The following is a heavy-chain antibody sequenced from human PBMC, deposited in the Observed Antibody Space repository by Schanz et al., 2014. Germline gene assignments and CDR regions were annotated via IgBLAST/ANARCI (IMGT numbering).Heavy chain of an antibody. V-gene: IGHV3-33*01. Sequence: QEQLVESGGGVVQPGRSLRLSCAASGFTFSSYGMHWVRQAPGKGLEWVAVLWNDGSDKYYADSVKGRFTISRDNSKNTLYLQMNSLRAEDTAVYFCARDGGRDGYNLAFDVWGQGTLVTVSS. CDR1: GFTFSSYG. CDR3: ARDGGRDGYNLAFDV. D-gene: IGHD5-12*01. J-gene: IGHJ3*01. CDR2: LWNDGSDK.